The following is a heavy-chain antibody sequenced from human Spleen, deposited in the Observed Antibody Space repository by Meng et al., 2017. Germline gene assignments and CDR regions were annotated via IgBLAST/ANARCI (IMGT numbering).Heavy chain of an antibody. CDR1: GYTFSDYY. J-gene: IGHJ5*02. Sequence: ASVKVSCKASGYTFSDYYMHWVRQAPGQGLEWMGWINPNSGGTNHAQKFQGRVTMTRDTSISTAYMELSSLRSDDTAVYYCARSQVTYYRDSSGHYPFDPWGQGTLVTVSS. CDR2: INPNSGGT. V-gene: IGHV1-2*02. CDR3: ARSQVTYYRDSSGHYPFDP. D-gene: IGHD3-22*01.